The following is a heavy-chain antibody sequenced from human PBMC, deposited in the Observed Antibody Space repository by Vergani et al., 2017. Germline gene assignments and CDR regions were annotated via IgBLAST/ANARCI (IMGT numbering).Heavy chain of an antibody. CDR1: GGSISSYY. V-gene: IGHV4-59*01. CDR3: ARASGRYCSSTSCYSNWFDP. D-gene: IGHD2-2*01. Sequence: QVQLQESGPGLVKPSQTLSLTCTVPGGSISSYYWSWIRQPPGKGLEWIGYIYYSGSTNYNPSLKSRVTISVDTSKNQFSLKLSSVTAADTAVYYCARASGRYCSSTSCYSNWFDPWGQGTLVTVSS. J-gene: IGHJ5*02. CDR2: IYYSGST.